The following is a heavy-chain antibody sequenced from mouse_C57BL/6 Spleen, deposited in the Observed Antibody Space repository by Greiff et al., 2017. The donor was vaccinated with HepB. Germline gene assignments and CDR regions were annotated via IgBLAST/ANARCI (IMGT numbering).Heavy chain of an antibody. CDR3: ARGGDEGGYYLDD. V-gene: IGHV1-26*01. CDR2: INPNNGGT. J-gene: IGHJ2*01. CDR1: GYTFTDYY. Sequence: VQLQQSGPELVKPGASVKISCKASGYTFTDYYMNWVKQSHGKSLEWIGDINPNNGGTSYNQKFKGKATLTVDKSSSTAYMELRSLTAEDSAVYYCARGGDEGGYYLDDWGKGTTLTVSS.